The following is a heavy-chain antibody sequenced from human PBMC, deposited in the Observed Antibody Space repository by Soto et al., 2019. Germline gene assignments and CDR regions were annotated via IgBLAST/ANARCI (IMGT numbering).Heavy chain of an antibody. CDR2: IYYSGST. D-gene: IGHD3-16*02. Sequence: QVQLQESGPGLVKPSETLSLTCTVSGGSIRSYYWSWIRQPPGKVLEWIGYIYYSGSTNYNPSLKSLVTISFDTPQNQFSLKMSSVTAADTAVYYCARLYGLDAFDIWGQGTMVTVSS. CDR3: ARLYGLDAFDI. J-gene: IGHJ3*02. CDR1: GGSIRSYY. V-gene: IGHV4-59*08.